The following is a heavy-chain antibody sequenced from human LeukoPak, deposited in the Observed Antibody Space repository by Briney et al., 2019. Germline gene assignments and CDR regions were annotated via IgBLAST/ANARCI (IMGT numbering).Heavy chain of an antibody. V-gene: IGHV1-18*01. J-gene: IGHJ4*02. D-gene: IGHD3-22*01. CDR1: GYTFTSYG. CDR2: ISAYNGNT. CDR3: AREGLYYDSSGYYDIDY. Sequence: ASVKVSCKASGYTFTSYGISWVRQAPGQGLEWMGWISAYNGNTNHAQKLQGRVTMTTDTSTSTAYMELRSLRSDDTAVYYCAREGLYYDSSGYYDIDYWGQGTLVTVSS.